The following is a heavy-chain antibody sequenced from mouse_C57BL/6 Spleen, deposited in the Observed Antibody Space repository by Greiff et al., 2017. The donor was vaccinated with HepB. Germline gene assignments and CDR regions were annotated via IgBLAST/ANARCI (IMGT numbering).Heavy chain of an antibody. CDR3: ARVTTVYFDY. Sequence: EVQLVESGPGLVKPSQSLSLTCSVTGYSITSGYYWNWIRQFPGNKLEWMGYISYDGSNNYNPSLKNRISITRDTSKNQFFLKLNSVTTEDTATYYCARVTTVYFDYWGQGTTLTVSS. D-gene: IGHD1-1*01. V-gene: IGHV3-6*01. CDR1: GYSITSGYY. CDR2: ISYDGSN. J-gene: IGHJ2*01.